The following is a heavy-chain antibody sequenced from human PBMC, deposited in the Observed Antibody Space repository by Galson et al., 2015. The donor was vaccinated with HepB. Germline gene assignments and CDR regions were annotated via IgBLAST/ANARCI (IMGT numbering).Heavy chain of an antibody. V-gene: IGHV1-69*04. J-gene: IGHJ3*02. D-gene: IGHD2-2*01. CDR1: GGTFSSYT. Sequence: SVKVSCKASGGTFSSYTISWVRQAPGQGLEWMGRIIPILGIANYAQKFQGRVTITADKSTSTAYMELSSLRSEDTAVYYCARDGCSSTSCYAGAFDIWGQGTMVTVSS. CDR2: IIPILGIA. CDR3: ARDGCSSTSCYAGAFDI.